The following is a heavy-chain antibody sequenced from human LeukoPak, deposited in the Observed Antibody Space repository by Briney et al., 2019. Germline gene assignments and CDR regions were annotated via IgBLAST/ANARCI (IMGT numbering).Heavy chain of an antibody. V-gene: IGHV3-48*04. CDR1: GFTFSSYG. CDR2: ISSSGSTI. CDR3: ARVSGSYVYYYYYMDV. Sequence: GGSLRLSCAASGFTFSSYGMSWVRQAPGKGLEWVSYISSSGSTIYYADSVKGRFTISRDNAKHSLYLQMNGLRAEDTAVYYCARVSGSYVYYYYYMDVWGKGTTVTISS. D-gene: IGHD1-26*01. J-gene: IGHJ6*03.